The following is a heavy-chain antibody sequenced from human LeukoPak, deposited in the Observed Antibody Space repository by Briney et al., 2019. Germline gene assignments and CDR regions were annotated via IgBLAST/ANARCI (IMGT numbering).Heavy chain of an antibody. CDR1: GFNFNNFA. Sequence: GGSLRLSCAASGFNFNNFAMSWVRQAPGKGPEWLSAMTGPADTTYYPEPVKGRFTITRDYSKSMVYLQMTSLRVEDTAIYYCAKGAEIDHWGQGTLVTVSS. CDR2: MTGPADTT. V-gene: IGHV3-23*01. CDR3: AKGAEIDH. J-gene: IGHJ4*02.